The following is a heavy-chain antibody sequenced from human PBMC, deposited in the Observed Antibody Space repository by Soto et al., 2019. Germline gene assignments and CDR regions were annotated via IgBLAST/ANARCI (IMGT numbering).Heavy chain of an antibody. V-gene: IGHV1-18*01. CDR1: GYTFTSYG. CDR3: ARNYLVVAATEGVLNHYYGMDV. Sequence: QVQLVQSGAEVKKPGASVKVSCKASGYTFTSYGISWVRQAPGQGLEWMGWISAYNGNTNYAQKLQGRVTMTTDTSTSTAYMELRSLRSDDTAVYYCARNYLVVAATEGVLNHYYGMDVWGQGTTVTVSS. CDR2: ISAYNGNT. J-gene: IGHJ6*02. D-gene: IGHD2-15*01.